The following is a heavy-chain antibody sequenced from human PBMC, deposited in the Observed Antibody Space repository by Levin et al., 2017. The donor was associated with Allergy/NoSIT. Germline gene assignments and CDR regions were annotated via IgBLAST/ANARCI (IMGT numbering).Heavy chain of an antibody. CDR3: ARTLGARRGAAFDY. Sequence: SETLSLTCAVSGYSISSSNWWGWIRQPPGKGLEWIGYIYYSGSTYYNPSLKSRVTMSVDTSKNQFSLKLSSVTAVDTAVYYCARTLGARRGAAFDYWGQGTLVTVSS. CDR1: GYSISSSNW. D-gene: IGHD1-26*01. V-gene: IGHV4-28*01. J-gene: IGHJ4*02. CDR2: IYYSGST.